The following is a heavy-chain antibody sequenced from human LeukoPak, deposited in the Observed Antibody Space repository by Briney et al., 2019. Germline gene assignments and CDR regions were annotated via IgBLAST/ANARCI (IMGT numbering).Heavy chain of an antibody. CDR2: IRYDGNNK. J-gene: IGHJ6*03. D-gene: IGHD2-2*01. CDR3: AKWVVISVAITSYYYYMDV. V-gene: IGHV3-30*02. Sequence: GGSLRLSCAASGSTSSNYGMHWVRQAPGKGLEWVAFIRYDGNNKYYADSVKGRFTISRDNSKNTLYLQMNSLRAEDTAVYYCAKWVVISVAITSYYYYMDVWGKGATVTVSS. CDR1: GSTSSNYG.